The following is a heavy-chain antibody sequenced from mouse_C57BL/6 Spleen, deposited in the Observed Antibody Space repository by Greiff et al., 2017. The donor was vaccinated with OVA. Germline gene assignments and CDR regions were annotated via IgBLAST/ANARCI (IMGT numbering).Heavy chain of an antibody. J-gene: IGHJ2*01. CDR3: ARAPYGYDLYYFDY. Sequence: EVKLMESEGGLVQPGSSMKLSCTASGFTISDDYMAWVRQVPEKGLEWVANINYDGSSTDYLDYLKSRFIISRDNAKNILYLQMSSLKSEDTATYYCARAPYGYDLYYFDYWGQGTTLTVSS. CDR1: GFTISDDY. V-gene: IGHV5-16*01. CDR2: INYDGSST. D-gene: IGHD2-2*01.